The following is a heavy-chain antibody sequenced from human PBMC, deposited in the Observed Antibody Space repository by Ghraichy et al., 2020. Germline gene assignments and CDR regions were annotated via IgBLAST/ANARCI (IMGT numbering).Heavy chain of an antibody. CDR3: ARDNSGISLDSNLIDY. V-gene: IGHV3-30-3*01. CDR2: ISYDGSNK. CDR1: GFTFSSYA. Sequence: GSLRLSCAASGFTFSSYAMHWVRQAPGKGLEWVAVISYDGSNKYYADSVKGRFTISRDNSKNTLYLQMNSLRAEDTAVYYCARDNSGISLDSNLIDYWGQGTLVTVSS. J-gene: IGHJ4*02. D-gene: IGHD2-15*01.